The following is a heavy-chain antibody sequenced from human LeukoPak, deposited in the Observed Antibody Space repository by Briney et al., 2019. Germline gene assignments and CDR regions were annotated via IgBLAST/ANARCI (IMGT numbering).Heavy chain of an antibody. V-gene: IGHV4-4*07. Sequence: SETLSLTCTVSGGSISSYYWSWIRQPAGKGLEWIGRIYTSGSTNYNPSLKSRVTMSVDTSKNQFSLKLSSVTAADTAVYYCAKVVHLHYFGSGSYDFDYWGQGTLVTVSS. J-gene: IGHJ4*02. CDR2: IYTSGST. CDR3: AKVVHLHYFGSGSYDFDY. CDR1: GGSISSYY. D-gene: IGHD3-10*01.